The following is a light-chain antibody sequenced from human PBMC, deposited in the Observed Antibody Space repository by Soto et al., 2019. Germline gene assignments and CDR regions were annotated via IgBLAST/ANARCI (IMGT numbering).Light chain of an antibody. J-gene: IGKJ2*01. CDR3: QQYNSYSGT. CDR1: QSISSW. CDR2: KAS. Sequence: DIQMTQSPSTLSASVGDRVTITCRASQSISSWLAWYQQKPGKAPKLLIYKASSLESGVPSRFSGSGSGAAFTLTISILQPAGCATYNCQQYNSYSGTFGQGTKLEIK. V-gene: IGKV1-5*03.